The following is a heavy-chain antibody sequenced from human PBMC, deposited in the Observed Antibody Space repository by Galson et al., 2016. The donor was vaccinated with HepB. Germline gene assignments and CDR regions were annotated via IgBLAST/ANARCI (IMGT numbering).Heavy chain of an antibody. D-gene: IGHD2-15*01. CDR3: SRGSQVDIEVDGDLEQDY. Sequence: SLRLSCAASGFTFRDYYMIWIRQAPGKGLEWISYISSSGSTIYYADSVKGRFTIFRDMTKNSLYLQMNSLRAEDTAVYYCSRGSQVDIEVDGDLEQDYWGQGTLVTVSS. CDR2: ISSSGSTI. J-gene: IGHJ4*02. CDR1: GFTFRDYY. V-gene: IGHV3-11*04.